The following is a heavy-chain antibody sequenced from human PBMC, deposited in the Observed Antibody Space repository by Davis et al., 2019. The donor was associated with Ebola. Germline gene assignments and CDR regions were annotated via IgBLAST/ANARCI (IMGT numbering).Heavy chain of an antibody. CDR3: ARVSGSYSPFDY. J-gene: IGHJ4*02. D-gene: IGHD1-26*01. V-gene: IGHV3-30-3*01. Sequence: PGGSLRLSCAASGFTFSSYAMHWVRQAPGKGLEWVAVISYDGSNKYYADSVKGRFTISRDNSKNTLYLQMNSLRAEDTAVYYCARVSGSYSPFDYWGQGTLVTVSS. CDR1: GFTFSSYA. CDR2: ISYDGSNK.